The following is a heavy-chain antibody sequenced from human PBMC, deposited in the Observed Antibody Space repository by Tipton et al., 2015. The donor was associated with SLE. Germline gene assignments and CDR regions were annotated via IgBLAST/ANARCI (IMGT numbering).Heavy chain of an antibody. D-gene: IGHD5-24*01. Sequence: SLRLSCAASGFTFSSYWIHWVRQAPGKGLVWVARIKRDGSSIKYADSVKGRFTISTDKAKKTVYLQMNSLRAEDTAVYYCARDSDGYPDCWGQGTLVTVSS. CDR2: IKRDGSSI. CDR3: ARDSDGYPDC. V-gene: IGHV3-74*01. CDR1: GFTFSSYW. J-gene: IGHJ4*02.